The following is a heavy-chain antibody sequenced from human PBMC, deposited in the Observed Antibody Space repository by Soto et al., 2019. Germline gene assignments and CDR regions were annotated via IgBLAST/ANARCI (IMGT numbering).Heavy chain of an antibody. J-gene: IGHJ3*02. Sequence: PGGSLRLSCAASGFTFSDYYMSWIRQAPGKGLEWVSYISSSGSTIYYADSVKGRFTISRDNAKNSLYLQMNSLRAEDTAVYYCARPQPAYYDILTGYYSISFAAFDIWGQGTMVTVSS. CDR1: GFTFSDYY. V-gene: IGHV3-11*01. CDR2: ISSSGSTI. D-gene: IGHD3-9*01. CDR3: ARPQPAYYDILTGYYSISFAAFDI.